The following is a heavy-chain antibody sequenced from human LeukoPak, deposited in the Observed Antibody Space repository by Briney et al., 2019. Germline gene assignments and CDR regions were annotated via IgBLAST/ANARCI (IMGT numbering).Heavy chain of an antibody. CDR3: ARGVVVVPAIGHPDY. J-gene: IGHJ4*02. CDR1: SGSISSGDYY. D-gene: IGHD2-2*01. V-gene: IGHV4-30-4*08. Sequence: SQTLSLTCTVSSGSISSGDYYCSWIRQPPARGLEWIGYIYYSGTTYYNPSLKSRVTISVDTSKNQFSLKLSSVTAADTAVYYCARGVVVVPAIGHPDYWGQGTLVTVSS. CDR2: IYYSGTT.